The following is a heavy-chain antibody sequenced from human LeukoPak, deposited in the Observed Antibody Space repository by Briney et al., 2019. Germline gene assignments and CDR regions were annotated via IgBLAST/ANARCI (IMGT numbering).Heavy chain of an antibody. CDR2: IYYSGST. V-gene: IGHV4-59*01. CDR3: ARGLQQWLVRGSLDY. D-gene: IGHD6-19*01. Sequence: TTSETLSLTCTVSGGSISSYYWSWIRQPPGKGLEWIGYIYYSGSTNYNPSLKSRVTISVDTSKNQFSLKLSSVTAADTAVYYCARGLQQWLVRGSLDYWGQGTLVTVSS. J-gene: IGHJ4*02. CDR1: GGSISSYY.